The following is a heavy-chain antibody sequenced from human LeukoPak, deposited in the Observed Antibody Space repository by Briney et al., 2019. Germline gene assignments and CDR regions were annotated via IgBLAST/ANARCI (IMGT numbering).Heavy chain of an antibody. CDR3: ARDSTMVRGVPYYFDY. Sequence: GGSLRLSCAASGFTFSSYWMSWVRQAPGKGLEWVANIKQDGSEKYYVDSVKGRFTISRDNAKNSLYLQMNSLRAEDTAVYYCARDSTMVRGVPYYFDYWGQGTLVTVSS. CDR2: IKQDGSEK. CDR1: GFTFSSYW. D-gene: IGHD3-10*01. V-gene: IGHV3-7*01. J-gene: IGHJ4*02.